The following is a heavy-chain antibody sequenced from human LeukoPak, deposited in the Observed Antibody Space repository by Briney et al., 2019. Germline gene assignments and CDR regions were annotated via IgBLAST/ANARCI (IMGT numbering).Heavy chain of an antibody. CDR1: GDSISSTSYY. CDR2: IYFTGNT. J-gene: IGHJ4*02. Sequence: SETLSLTCTVSGDSISSTSYYWGWIRQPPGKGLEWIGSIYFTGNTYYNPSLKSRVTISIDKSRNQFSLKFTSVTAADTAVYYCARDKYSGYEPLFDYWAREPWSPSPQ. V-gene: IGHV4-39*07. CDR3: ARDKYSGYEPLFDY. D-gene: IGHD5-12*01.